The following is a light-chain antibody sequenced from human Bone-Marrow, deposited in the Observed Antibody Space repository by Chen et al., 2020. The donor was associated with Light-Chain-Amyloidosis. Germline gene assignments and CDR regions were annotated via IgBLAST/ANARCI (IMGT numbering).Light chain of an antibody. CDR2: RDT. CDR3: QSADSSGTYEVI. V-gene: IGLV3-25*03. CDR1: DLPTKY. Sequence: SYELPQPPSVSVSPGQTARITCSGDDLPTKYAYWYQQKPGQAPVLVIQRDTERPSGISERFSGSSSRTTATLTISGVQAEDEADYHCQSADSSGTYEVIFGGGTKLTVL. J-gene: IGLJ2*01.